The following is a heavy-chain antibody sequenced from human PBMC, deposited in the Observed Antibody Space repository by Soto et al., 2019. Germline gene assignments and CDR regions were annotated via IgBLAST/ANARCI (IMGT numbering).Heavy chain of an antibody. CDR2: IYYSGNT. CDR1: TGSISNYY. V-gene: IGHV4-59*01. D-gene: IGHD6-6*01. J-gene: IGHJ4*02. Sequence: SETLSLTCTVSTGSISNYYWSWIRQPPGKGLEWIGYIYYSGNTNYNPSLKSRVTISVDTSKNQFSLKLSSVTAADTAVYYCAMGLAARARIFEYWGQGTLVTVSS. CDR3: AMGLAARARIFEY.